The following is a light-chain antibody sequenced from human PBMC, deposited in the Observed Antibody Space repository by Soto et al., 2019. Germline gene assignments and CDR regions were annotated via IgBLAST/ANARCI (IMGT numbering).Light chain of an antibody. CDR3: SSYTSSSTLV. Sequence: SLLPQPSPVSGSPGPSITVPRTRTSRDVGAYDYVSWYQHHPGKAPKLMIYDVSYRPSGVSNRFSGSKSGNTASLTISGLQAEDEADYYCSSYTSSSTLVFGTGTKVTVL. CDR1: SRDVGAYDY. CDR2: DVS. J-gene: IGLJ1*01. V-gene: IGLV2-14*03.